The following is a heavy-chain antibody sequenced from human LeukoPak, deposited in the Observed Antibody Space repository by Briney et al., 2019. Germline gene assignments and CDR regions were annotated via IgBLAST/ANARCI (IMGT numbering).Heavy chain of an antibody. J-gene: IGHJ4*02. D-gene: IGHD6-13*01. CDR1: GHTFTSYY. CDR2: INPSGGST. CDR3: ARGAYSSNDY. V-gene: IGHV1-46*01. Sequence: ASVKVSCKASGHTFTSYYIHWVRQAPGQGLEWMGIINPSGGSTNYAQKFQGRVTMTRDMSTSTVYMELSSLRSEDAAVYYCARGAYSSNDYWGQGTLVTVSS.